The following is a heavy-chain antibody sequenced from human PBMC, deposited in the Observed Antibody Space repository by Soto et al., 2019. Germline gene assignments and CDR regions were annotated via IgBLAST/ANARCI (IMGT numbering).Heavy chain of an antibody. V-gene: IGHV4-39*01. CDR3: ASHGGSELLWFGELLDYYGMDV. D-gene: IGHD3-10*01. CDR2: IYYSGST. Sequence: SETLSLTCTVSGGSISISSYYWGWIRQPPGKGLEWIGSIYYSGSTYYNKSLKSRVNISVDTSKNQYSIKLNTEIAADTAVYYCASHGGSELLWFGELLDYYGMDVWGQGTTVT. J-gene: IGHJ6*02. CDR1: GGSISISSYY.